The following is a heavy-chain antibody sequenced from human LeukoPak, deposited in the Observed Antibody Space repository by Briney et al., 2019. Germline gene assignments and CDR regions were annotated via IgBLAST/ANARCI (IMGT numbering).Heavy chain of an antibody. CDR3: AKDSLADIDY. CDR1: GFIFSTYG. V-gene: IGHV3-30*02. Sequence: GGSLRLSCAASGFIFSTYGMYWVRQAPGKGLEWVAFIRHDGSIKNYADSVKGRSTISRDNSKNTLYLQMNSLRAEDAAVYYCAKDSLADIDYWGQGTLVTVPS. CDR2: IRHDGSIK. J-gene: IGHJ4*02. D-gene: IGHD3-16*01.